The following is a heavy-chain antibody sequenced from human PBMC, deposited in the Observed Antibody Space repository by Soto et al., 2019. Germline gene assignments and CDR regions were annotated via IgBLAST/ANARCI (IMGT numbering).Heavy chain of an antibody. CDR1: GFTFGSYA. CDR3: AKTRDYDSTGYLRYFDL. D-gene: IGHD3-22*01. Sequence: EVLLLESEGGLVPPGGSLRLSCAASGFTFGSYAMSWVRQAPGKGLEWVAVISGSGSGTHYADSVKGRFTISRDNSKNTLFVQMNSLRAEDSALYYCAKTRDYDSTGYLRYFDLWGQRTLVTVSS. V-gene: IGHV3-23*01. CDR2: ISGSGSGT. J-gene: IGHJ4*02.